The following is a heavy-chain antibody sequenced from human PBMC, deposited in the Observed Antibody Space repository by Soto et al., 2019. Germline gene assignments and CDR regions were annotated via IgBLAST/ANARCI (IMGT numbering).Heavy chain of an antibody. Sequence: ASVKVSCKASGYTFTSYGISWVRQAPGQGLEWMGWISAYNGNTNYAQKLQGRVTMTTDTSTSTAYMELRSLRSDDTAVYYCARELSPPDYYGSGITMGYFDYWGQGTLVTVSS. J-gene: IGHJ4*02. CDR1: GYTFTSYG. V-gene: IGHV1-18*01. D-gene: IGHD3-10*01. CDR2: ISAYNGNT. CDR3: ARELSPPDYYGSGITMGYFDY.